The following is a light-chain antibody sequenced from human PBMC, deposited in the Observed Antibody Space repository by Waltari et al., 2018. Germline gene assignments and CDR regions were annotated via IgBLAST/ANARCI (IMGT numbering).Light chain of an antibody. CDR2: DAS. V-gene: IGKV3-11*01. J-gene: IGKJ3*01. CDR1: QSVSSS. Sequence: EIVLTQSPATLSLSPGERATLSCRASQSVSSSLAWYQQKPGQAPRLLIYDASNRATGIPARFRGSGSGTDFTLTISSLEPEDFAVYYCQQRKTFGPGTKVDIK. CDR3: QQRKT.